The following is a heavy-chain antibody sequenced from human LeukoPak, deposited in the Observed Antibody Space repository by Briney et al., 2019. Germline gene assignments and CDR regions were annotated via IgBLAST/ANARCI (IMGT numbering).Heavy chain of an antibody. CDR3: AQLGGGGY. CDR1: GFSLSDAW. V-gene: IGHV3-15*01. CDR2: IKPKARGGTT. Sequence: GGSLRLSCAASGFSLSDAWMSWVRQAPGKGPDCVGRIKPKARGGTTDYAESVNGRFSVSRDDSKNTMYLQINSLTTEDTGLYHCAQLGGGGYWGQGAQVTVSS. D-gene: IGHD2-15*01. J-gene: IGHJ4*02.